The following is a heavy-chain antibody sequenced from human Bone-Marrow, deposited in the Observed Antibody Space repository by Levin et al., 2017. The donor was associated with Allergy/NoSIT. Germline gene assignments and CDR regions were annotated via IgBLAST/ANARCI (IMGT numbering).Heavy chain of an antibody. CDR1: GFTLSQYW. J-gene: IGHJ6*02. V-gene: IGHV3-7*01. D-gene: IGHD6-6*01. Sequence: HGESLKISCAASGFTLSQYWMTWVRQAPGKGLEWVAKIKPDGSEKYYVDSVKGRFTISRDNTRKSLSLEMNNLRSADTAVYFCARDSFSTSSGLDYYYGLDVWGQRTTVTVSS. CDR3: ARDSFSTSSGLDYYYGLDV. CDR2: IKPDGSEK.